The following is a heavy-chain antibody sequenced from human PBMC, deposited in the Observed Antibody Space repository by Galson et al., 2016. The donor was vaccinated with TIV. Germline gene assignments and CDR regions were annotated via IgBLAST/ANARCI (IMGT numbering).Heavy chain of an antibody. CDR3: ARERVVDATYYYYYYGMDV. D-gene: IGHD2-15*01. CDR1: GLSVKINY. CDR2: ISDGGKT. J-gene: IGHJ6*02. Sequence: SLRLSCAASGLSVKINYMTWVRQAPGKGLEWVSLISDGGKTYYPDSVKGRFTISRDHSKNTLYLQMNSLRLEDTAVYYCARERVVDATYYYYYYGMDVWGQGTAVTVSS. V-gene: IGHV3-66*02.